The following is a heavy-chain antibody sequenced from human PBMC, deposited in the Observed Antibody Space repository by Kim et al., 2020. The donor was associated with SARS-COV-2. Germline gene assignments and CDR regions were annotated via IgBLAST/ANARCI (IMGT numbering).Heavy chain of an antibody. CDR2: IYYSGTT. CDR3: VREGGGGNWFDP. CDR1: GGSINSYY. Sequence: SETLSLTCTVSGGSINSYYWNWIRQPPGKGLEWIGYIYYSGTTSYNPSLRSRVTISLDTPKKQLTLKFSSVTAADTAIYYCVREGGGGNWFDPWGQGTLV. D-gene: IGHD3-16*01. V-gene: IGHV4-59*01. J-gene: IGHJ5*02.